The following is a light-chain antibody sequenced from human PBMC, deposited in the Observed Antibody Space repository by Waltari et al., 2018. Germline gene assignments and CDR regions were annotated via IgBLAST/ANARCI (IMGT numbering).Light chain of an antibody. V-gene: IGLV2-23*01. Sequence: QSALSQPASVSGSPGQSLTITCTGASTDLASYNLVAWYQHHPNRAPKLIIYEATKRPSGISHRFAGAKSGATASLGISGLQADGEADYYGCSYTGSSTSYGCGGGTKVTVL. CDR2: EAT. CDR1: STDLASYNL. CDR3: CSYTGSSTSYG. J-gene: IGLJ1*01.